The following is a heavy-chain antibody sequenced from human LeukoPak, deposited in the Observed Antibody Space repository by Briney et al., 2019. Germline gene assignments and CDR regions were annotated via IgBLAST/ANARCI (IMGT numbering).Heavy chain of an antibody. CDR2: IYYSGST. J-gene: IGHJ4*02. CDR1: AGSISSGGYY. CDR3: ARGLAAAVLDY. V-gene: IGHV4-31*03. D-gene: IGHD6-13*01. Sequence: SETLSLTCTGSAGSISSGGYYWSWIRQHPGKGLEWIGYIYYSGSTYYNPSLKSRVTISVDTSKNQFSLKLSSVTAADTAVYYCARGLAAAVLDYWGQGTLVTVSS.